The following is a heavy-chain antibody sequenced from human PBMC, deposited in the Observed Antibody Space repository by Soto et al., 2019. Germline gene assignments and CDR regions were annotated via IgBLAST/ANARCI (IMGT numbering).Heavy chain of an antibody. CDR3: ASGRGTENY. CDR1: GGSFSGSY. Sequence: QVQLQQWGAGLLKPSETLSLTCGVSGGSFSGSYWCWIRQPPGKGLEWIGEINDSGSTNDNPSLQSRVPIPVDTSKNQCSLNLRYVTAPDAAVYYCASGRGTENYWGQGTLVTVSS. CDR2: INDSGST. D-gene: IGHD3-10*01. V-gene: IGHV4-34*01. J-gene: IGHJ4*02.